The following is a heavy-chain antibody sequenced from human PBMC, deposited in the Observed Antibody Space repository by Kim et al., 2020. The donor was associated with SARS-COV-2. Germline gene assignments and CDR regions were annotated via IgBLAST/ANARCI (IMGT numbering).Heavy chain of an antibody. CDR2: TYYRSKWYN. V-gene: IGHV6-1*01. CDR3: ARDRKNVVVPAANPYSHYYYYYYMDV. D-gene: IGHD2-2*01. J-gene: IGHJ6*03. Sequence: SQTLSLTCAISGDSVSSNSAAWNWIRQSPSRGLEWLGRTYYRSKWYNDYAVSVKSRITINPDTSKNQFSLQLNSVTPEDTAVYYCARDRKNVVVPAANPYSHYYYYYYMDVWGKGTTVTVSS. CDR1: GDSVSSNSAA.